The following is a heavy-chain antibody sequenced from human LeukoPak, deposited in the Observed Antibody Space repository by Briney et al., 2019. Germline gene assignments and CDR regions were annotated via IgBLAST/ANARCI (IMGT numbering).Heavy chain of an antibody. V-gene: IGHV3-11*06. CDR3: ARDRGRYDTLTGYL. D-gene: IGHD3-9*01. CDR1: GFTFSDYY. CDR2: ISSSSSYT. J-gene: IGHJ4*02. Sequence: GGSLRLSCAASGFTFSDYYMSWIRQAPGKGLEWVSYISSSSSYTNYADSVKGRFTISRDNAKNSLYLQMNSLRAEDTAVYYCARDRGRYDTLTGYLWGQGTLVTVSS.